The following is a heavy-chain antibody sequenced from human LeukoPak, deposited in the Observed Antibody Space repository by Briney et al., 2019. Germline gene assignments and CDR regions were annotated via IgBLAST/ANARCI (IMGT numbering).Heavy chain of an antibody. J-gene: IGHJ4*02. V-gene: IGHV4-59*01. CDR2: IYYSGST. D-gene: IGHD1-26*01. CDR1: GGSISSYY. Sequence: SETLSLTCTVSGGSISSYYWSWIRQPPGKGLEWIGYIYYSGSTNYNPSLKSRVTISVDTSKNQFSLKLSSVTAADTAVYYCARADRWELLPGYFDYWGQGTLVTVSS. CDR3: ARADRWELLPGYFDY.